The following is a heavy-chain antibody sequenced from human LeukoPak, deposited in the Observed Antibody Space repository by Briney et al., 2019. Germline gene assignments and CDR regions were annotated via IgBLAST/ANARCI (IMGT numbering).Heavy chain of an antibody. D-gene: IGHD6-19*01. V-gene: IGHV4-59*01. CDR3: ARDMAVAGTNYFDY. J-gene: IGHJ4*02. CDR1: GGSISSYY. Sequence: MPSETLSLTCSVSGGSISSYYWSWIRQPPGKGLEWIGYIYYSGSTNYNPSLKSRVTISVDTSKNQFSLKLSSVTAADTAVYYCARDMAVAGTNYFDYWGQGTLVTVSS. CDR2: IYYSGST.